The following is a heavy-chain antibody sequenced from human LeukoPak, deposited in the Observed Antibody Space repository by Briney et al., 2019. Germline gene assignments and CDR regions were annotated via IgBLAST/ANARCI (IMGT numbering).Heavy chain of an antibody. V-gene: IGHV3-23*01. Sequence: GGSLRLSCAASGFTFSSYAMSWVRQAPGKGLEWVSAISGSGGSTHYADSVKGRFTISRDNSKNTLYLQMNSLRAEDTAVYYCAKDMVRGVPPLDAFDIWGQGTMVTVSS. D-gene: IGHD3-10*01. CDR2: ISGSGGST. CDR3: AKDMVRGVPPLDAFDI. J-gene: IGHJ3*02. CDR1: GFTFSSYA.